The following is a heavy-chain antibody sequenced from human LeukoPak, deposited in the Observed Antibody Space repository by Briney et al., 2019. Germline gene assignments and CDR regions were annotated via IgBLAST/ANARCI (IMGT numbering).Heavy chain of an antibody. D-gene: IGHD1-7*01. CDR1: GYTFTSYG. Sequence: ASVKVSCKASGYTFTSYGINWVRQAPGQGLEWMGCISAYSGDTNYAQKVQGRVTMTIETSTSTAYMELRSLRSDDTAVYYCARETGTAWFDPWGQGTLVTVSS. CDR3: ARETGTAWFDP. V-gene: IGHV1-18*01. J-gene: IGHJ5*02. CDR2: ISAYSGDT.